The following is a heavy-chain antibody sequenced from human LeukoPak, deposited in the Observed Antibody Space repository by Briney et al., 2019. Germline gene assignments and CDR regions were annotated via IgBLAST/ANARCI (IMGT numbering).Heavy chain of an antibody. CDR2: IIPIFGTA. CDR1: GGTFSSYA. CDR3: ASDGSGSYTYYYYYMDV. V-gene: IGHV1-69*06. D-gene: IGHD3-10*01. J-gene: IGHJ6*03. Sequence: ASVKVSCKASGGTFSSYAISWVRQAPGQGLEWMGGIIPIFGTANYAQKFQGRVTITADKSTSTAYMELSSLRSEDTAVYYCASDGSGSYTYYYYYMDVWGKGTTVTVSS.